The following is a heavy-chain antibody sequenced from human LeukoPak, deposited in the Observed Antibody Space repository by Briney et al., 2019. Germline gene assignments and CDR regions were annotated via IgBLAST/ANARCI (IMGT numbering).Heavy chain of an antibody. CDR2: INPNSGGT. D-gene: IGHD1-7*01. CDR3: ARDPVNWNYANAFDI. Sequence: ASVKVSCKASGYTFTGYYMHWVRQAPGQGLEWMGWINPNSGGTNYAQKFQGRVTMTRDTSISTAYMELSRLRSEDMAVYYCARDPVNWNYANAFDIWGQGTMVTVSS. V-gene: IGHV1-2*02. J-gene: IGHJ3*02. CDR1: GYTFTGYY.